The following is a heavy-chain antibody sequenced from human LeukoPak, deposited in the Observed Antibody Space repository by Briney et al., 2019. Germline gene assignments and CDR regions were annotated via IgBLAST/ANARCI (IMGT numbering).Heavy chain of an antibody. CDR3: ARENFYDSSGYDAFDI. CDR2: IKQDGSDK. CDR1: GFTFSSYW. J-gene: IGHJ3*02. Sequence: GGSLRLSCAASGFTFSSYWMSWVRQAPGKGLEWVANIKQDGSDKYYVDSVKGRFTVSRDNAKNSLYLQMNSLRAEDTAVYYCARENFYDSSGYDAFDIWGQGTMVTVSS. D-gene: IGHD3-22*01. V-gene: IGHV3-7*01.